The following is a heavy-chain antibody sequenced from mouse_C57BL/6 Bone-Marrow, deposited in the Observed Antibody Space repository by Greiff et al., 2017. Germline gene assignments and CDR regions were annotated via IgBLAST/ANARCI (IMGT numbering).Heavy chain of an antibody. J-gene: IGHJ2*01. CDR1: GFNIKDDY. Sequence: EVKLMESGAELVRPGASVKLSCTASGFNIKDDYMHWVKQRPEQGLEWIGWIDPENGDTEYASKFQGKATITADTSSNTAYLQLSSLTSEDTAVYYCTTRDGYYEDYWGQGTTLTVSS. V-gene: IGHV14-4*01. CDR2: IDPENGDT. D-gene: IGHD2-3*01. CDR3: TTRDGYYEDY.